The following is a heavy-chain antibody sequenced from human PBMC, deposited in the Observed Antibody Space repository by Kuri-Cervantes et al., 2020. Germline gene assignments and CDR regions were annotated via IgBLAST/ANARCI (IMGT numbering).Heavy chain of an antibody. CDR3: AKDPYSGSYYDY. CDR1: GFTFSSYG. CDR2: ISYGGSNK. D-gene: IGHD1-26*01. V-gene: IGHV3-30*18. Sequence: GESLKISCAASGFTFSSYGMHWVRQAPGKGLKWVAVISYGGSNKYYADSVKGRFTISRDNSKNTLYLQMNGLRAEDTAVYYCAKDPYSGSYYDYWGQGTLVTVSS. J-gene: IGHJ4*02.